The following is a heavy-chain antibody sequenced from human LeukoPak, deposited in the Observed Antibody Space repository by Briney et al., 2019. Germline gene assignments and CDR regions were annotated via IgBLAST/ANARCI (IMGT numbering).Heavy chain of an antibody. CDR3: ARDRYYDFWSGYYYYFDY. V-gene: IGHV1-2*02. J-gene: IGHJ4*02. CDR1: GYTFTGYY. D-gene: IGHD3-3*01. CDR2: INPNSGGT. Sequence: GASVKVSCKASGYTFTGYYMHWMRQAPGQGLEWMGWINPNSGGTNYAQKFQGRVTMTRDTSISTAYMELSRLRSDDTAVYYCARDRYYDFWSGYYYYFDYWGQGTLVTVSS.